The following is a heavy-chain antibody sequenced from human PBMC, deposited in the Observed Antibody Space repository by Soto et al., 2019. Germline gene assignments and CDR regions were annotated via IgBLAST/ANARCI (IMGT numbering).Heavy chain of an antibody. D-gene: IGHD3-10*01. CDR2: IYYSGST. J-gene: IGHJ4*02. CDR3: ARGDMVRGVT. V-gene: IGHV4-31*03. Sequence: QVQLQESGPGLVKPSQTLSLTCTVSGGSISSGGYYWSWIRQHPGKGLEWIGYIYYSGSTYYNPSIEGRVTISVDTSKNQCSLKLSSVTAADTAVYYCARGDMVRGVTWGQGTLVTVSS. CDR1: GGSISSGGYY.